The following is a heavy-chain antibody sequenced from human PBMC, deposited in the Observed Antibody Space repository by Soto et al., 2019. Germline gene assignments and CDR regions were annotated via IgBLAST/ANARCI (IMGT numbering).Heavy chain of an antibody. Sequence: GGSLRLSCAASGFSFHDYYISWSRQAPGKGLEWISHIGRSGDPIYYADSVKGRFSISRDDATNSLYLQMSSLRAEDTAVYYCARPTRIVGATADYWGQGTLVTVSS. CDR3: ARPTRIVGATADY. CDR1: GFSFHDYY. V-gene: IGHV3-11*01. D-gene: IGHD1-26*01. CDR2: IGRSGDPI. J-gene: IGHJ4*02.